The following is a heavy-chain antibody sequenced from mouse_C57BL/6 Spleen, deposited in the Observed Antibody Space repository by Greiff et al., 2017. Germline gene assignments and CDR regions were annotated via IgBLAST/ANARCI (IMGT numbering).Heavy chain of an antibody. CDR3: ARSTDYYFDY. CDR2: IYTGDGDT. J-gene: IGHJ2*01. Sequence: QVQLKESGAELVKPGASVKISCKASGYAFSSYWMNWVKQRPGKGLEWIGQIYTGDGDTNYNGKFKGKAPLTADKSSSTAYMQLSSLTSEDSAVYFCARSTDYYFDYWGQGTTLTVSS. CDR1: GYAFSSYW. V-gene: IGHV1-80*01.